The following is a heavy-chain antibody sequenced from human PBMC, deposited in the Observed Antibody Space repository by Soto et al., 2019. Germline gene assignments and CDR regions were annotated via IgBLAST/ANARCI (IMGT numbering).Heavy chain of an antibody. V-gene: IGHV6-1*01. Sequence: SQTLSLTCAISGDSVSSNSAAWNWIRQSQSRGLEWLGRTYYRSKWYNDYAVSVKSRISFNPDTFKNQFSLHLNSLTPEDTAVNSFARFSWVPGVIIPRDDWFDPWGQGTLVTVSS. J-gene: IGHJ5*02. CDR2: TYYRSKWYN. D-gene: IGHD3-10*01. CDR3: ARFSWVPGVIIPRDDWFDP. CDR1: GDSVSSNSAA.